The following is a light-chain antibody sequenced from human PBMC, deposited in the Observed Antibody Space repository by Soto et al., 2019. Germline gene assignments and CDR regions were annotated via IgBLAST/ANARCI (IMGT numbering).Light chain of an antibody. Sequence: DIQMTQSPSSLSASVGDRVTLTCRASQSISGYLNWYQQKPGKAPKLLIYATSSLQSGVPSRFSGSGSGTDFTLTISSLQPEDFATYYCQQSSSTLGITFGQGTKVDIK. CDR3: QQSSSTLGIT. CDR2: ATS. V-gene: IGKV1-39*01. CDR1: QSISGY. J-gene: IGKJ1*01.